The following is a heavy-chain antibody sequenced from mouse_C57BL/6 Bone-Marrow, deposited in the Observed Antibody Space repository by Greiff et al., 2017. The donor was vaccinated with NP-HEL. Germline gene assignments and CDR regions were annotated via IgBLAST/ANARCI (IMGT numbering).Heavy chain of an antibody. J-gene: IGHJ2*01. CDR3: AKFKFITTGEDFDY. Sequence: QVQLQQPGAELVKPGASVKMSCKASGYTFTSYWITWVKQRPGQGLEWIGDIYPGSGSTNYNEKFKSKATLTVDTSSSTAYMQLSSLTSEDSAVYYCAKFKFITTGEDFDYWGQGTTLTVSS. CDR1: GYTFTSYW. CDR2: IYPGSGST. D-gene: IGHD1-1*01. V-gene: IGHV1-55*01.